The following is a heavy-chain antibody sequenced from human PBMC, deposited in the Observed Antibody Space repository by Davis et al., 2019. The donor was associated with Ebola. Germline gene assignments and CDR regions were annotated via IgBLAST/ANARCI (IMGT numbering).Heavy chain of an antibody. J-gene: IGHJ4*02. D-gene: IGHD1-26*01. V-gene: IGHV3-15*06. CDR1: GFTFSSYG. CDR3: SRGSGTYD. Sequence: GESLKISCAASGFTFSSYGMNWVRQAPGKGLEWVGRIKSKVDGGTTHYAARVRGRFTISRDDSKNTLYLQMNGLKTEDTALYYCSRGSGTYDWGQGTLVTVSS. CDR2: IKSKVDGGTT.